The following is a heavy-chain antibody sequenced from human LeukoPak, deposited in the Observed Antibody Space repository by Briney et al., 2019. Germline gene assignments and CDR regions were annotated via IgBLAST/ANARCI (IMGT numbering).Heavy chain of an antibody. CDR2: ISGSGGST. Sequence: GGSLRLSCAVSGFSFSNYAMNWVRQAPGKGLEWVSAISGSGGSTSYADSVKGRFPISRDNSQNTLYLQMNSLRAEDTAVYYCAKGGIQLWFYLDYWGQGTLVTVSS. J-gene: IGHJ4*02. CDR3: AKGGIQLWFYLDY. CDR1: GFSFSNYA. D-gene: IGHD5-18*01. V-gene: IGHV3-23*01.